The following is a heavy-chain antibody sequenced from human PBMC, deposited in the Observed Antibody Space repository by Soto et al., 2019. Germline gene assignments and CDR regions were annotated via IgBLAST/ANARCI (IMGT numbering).Heavy chain of an antibody. CDR2: IDHSGST. J-gene: IGHJ5*02. D-gene: IGHD2-2*01. CDR3: ARTVQNIVVVPAAPEGLDP. Sequence: QVQLQESGPGLVKPSGTLSLTCAVSGGSISSSNWWSWVRQPPGKGLEWIGEIDHSGSTNYNPSLKSRVTISVDKSKNQFSLKLSSVTAADTAVYYCARTVQNIVVVPAAPEGLDPWGQGTLVTVSS. V-gene: IGHV4-4*02. CDR1: GGSISSSNW.